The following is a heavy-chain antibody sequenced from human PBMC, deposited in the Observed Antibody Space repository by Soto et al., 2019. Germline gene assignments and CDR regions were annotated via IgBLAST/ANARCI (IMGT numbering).Heavy chain of an antibody. D-gene: IGHD3-9*01. Sequence: GGSLRLSCAASGFIVSRNYMSWVRQAPGKGLEWVSVIYSGGYTYYADSVKGRFTISRDNSKNTLYLQMNSLRAGDTAVYYCARCLVQHFDWHGALDYWGQGTLVTVSS. V-gene: IGHV3-53*01. J-gene: IGHJ4*02. CDR1: GFIVSRNY. CDR2: IYSGGYT. CDR3: ARCLVQHFDWHGALDY.